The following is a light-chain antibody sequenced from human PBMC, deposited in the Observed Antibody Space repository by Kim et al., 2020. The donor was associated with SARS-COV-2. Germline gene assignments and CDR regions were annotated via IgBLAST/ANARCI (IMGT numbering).Light chain of an antibody. V-gene: IGKV2D-29*01. CDR3: MQSVEQWT. Sequence: EIVMTQAPLSLSVTPGQPAFISCKSSQSLLYSDGKTWLYWFLQKPGQAPQLLFYEVSKRFSGVPERFSGSGSGTDFTLKISRVEAEDVGVYYCMQSVEQWTFGQGTKVDIK. CDR1: QSLLYSDGKTW. CDR2: EVS. J-gene: IGKJ1*01.